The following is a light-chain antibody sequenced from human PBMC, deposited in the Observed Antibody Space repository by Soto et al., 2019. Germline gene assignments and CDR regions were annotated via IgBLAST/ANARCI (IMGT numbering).Light chain of an antibody. CDR1: QSISNNH. CDR2: GAF. Sequence: EIVLTQSPGTLSLSPGERVTLSCRASQSISNNHLAWYQQKPGQAPRLLIHGAFNMATGIPDRFSGSGSGTDFSLNFSRLEPEGFAVYYCEYYVSSITVGGGTKVEIK. V-gene: IGKV3-20*01. J-gene: IGKJ4*01. CDR3: EYYVSSIT.